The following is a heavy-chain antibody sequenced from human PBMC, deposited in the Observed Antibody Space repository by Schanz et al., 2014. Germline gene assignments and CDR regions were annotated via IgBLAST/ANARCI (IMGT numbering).Heavy chain of an antibody. CDR3: ARGVRIDY. CDR1: GFTFSNHA. J-gene: IGHJ4*02. CDR2: IKQDGSEK. Sequence: EVHLLESGGGLVQPGGSLRLSCAASGFTFSNHALSWVRQAPGKGLEWVANIKQDGSEKYYVDSVKGRFTISRDNAKNSLYLQMNSLTAEDTAVYYCARGVRIDYWGQGTLVTVSS. D-gene: IGHD3-3*01. V-gene: IGHV3-7*01.